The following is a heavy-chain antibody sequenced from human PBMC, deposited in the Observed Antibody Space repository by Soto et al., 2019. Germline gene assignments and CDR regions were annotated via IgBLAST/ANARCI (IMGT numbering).Heavy chain of an antibody. CDR1: GGSIKVGGYN. Sequence: PSETLSLTCTVSGGSIKVGGYNWGWIRQTPGKGLEWVATIYYSGTTYYNPSLKSRLTISLDTSRNQFSLDLTSVTAADTAVYYCARLAYSHYSTWGQGTLVAVSS. V-gene: IGHV4-39*01. CDR2: IYYSGTT. J-gene: IGHJ4*02. CDR3: ARLAYSHYST. D-gene: IGHD5-12*01.